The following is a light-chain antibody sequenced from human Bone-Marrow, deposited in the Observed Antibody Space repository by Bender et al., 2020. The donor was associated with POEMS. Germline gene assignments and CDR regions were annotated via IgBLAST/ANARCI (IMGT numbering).Light chain of an antibody. Sequence: SYELTQPPSVSVSPGQTAKITCSGDALPDQYAYWYQQKPGQAPVLVIYKDFERPSHIPARFSGASSGTTVTLAISGVQAEDEAVYYCQSADSKNTYVVFGGGTKLTVL. V-gene: IGLV3-25*03. J-gene: IGLJ2*01. CDR3: QSADSKNTYVV. CDR2: KDF. CDR1: ALPDQY.